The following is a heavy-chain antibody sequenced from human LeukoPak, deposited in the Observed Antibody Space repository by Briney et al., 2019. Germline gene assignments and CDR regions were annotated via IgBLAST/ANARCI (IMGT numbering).Heavy chain of an antibody. Sequence: GGSLRLSCAASGFTFSSYGMHWVRQAPGKGLEWVAVIWYDGSNKYYADSVKGRFTISRDKSKDTLYLQMSSLRAEDTALYYCAKEKKPEPVRAPTRTPFDYWGQGTLVTVST. J-gene: IGHJ4*02. CDR3: AKEKKPEPVRAPTRTPFDY. CDR2: IWYDGSNK. V-gene: IGHV3-33*03. D-gene: IGHD5-12*01. CDR1: GFTFSSYG.